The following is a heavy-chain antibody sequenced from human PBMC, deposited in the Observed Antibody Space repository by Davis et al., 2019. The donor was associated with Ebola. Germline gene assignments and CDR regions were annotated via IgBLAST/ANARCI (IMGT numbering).Heavy chain of an antibody. CDR3: ATDEGGSRY. D-gene: IGHD1-26*01. Sequence: PGGSLRLSCAASGFPFSNAWMNWVRLAPGKGLEWVARIKRDSDEGTRDYAASVRGRFIIPRDDGGNTLYLNMNRLKTEDTATYYCATDEGGSRYWGQGAPVIVSS. J-gene: IGHJ4*02. CDR2: IKRDSDEGTR. CDR1: GFPFSNAW. V-gene: IGHV3-15*07.